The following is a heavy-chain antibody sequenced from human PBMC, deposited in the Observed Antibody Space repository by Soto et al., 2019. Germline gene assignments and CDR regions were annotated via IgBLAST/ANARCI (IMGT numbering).Heavy chain of an antibody. J-gene: IGHJ4*02. CDR3: ASSLL. CDR1: GFAFSRYW. V-gene: IGHV3-7*01. CDR2: INEDGSEV. Sequence: EVQMVESGGGLVQPGGSLRLSCAASGFAFSRYWMYWVRQAPGKGLEWVANINEDGSEVNYVDSVKGRFTISRDNAKTSLYLQMNSLRVEDTAVYYCASSLLRGQGTLVTVSS.